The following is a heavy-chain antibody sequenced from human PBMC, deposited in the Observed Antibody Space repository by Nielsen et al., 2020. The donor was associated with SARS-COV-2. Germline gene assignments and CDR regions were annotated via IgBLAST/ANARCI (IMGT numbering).Heavy chain of an antibody. CDR3: ARVELPPSYYYYGMDV. CDR2: INPNSGGT. J-gene: IGHJ6*02. D-gene: IGHD1-7*01. V-gene: IGHV1-2*02. Sequence: ASVKVSCKASGYTFTGYCMHWVRQAPGQGLEWMGWINPNSGGTNYAQKFQGRVTMTRDTSISTAYMELSRLRSDDTAVYYCARVELPPSYYYYGMDVWGQGTTVTVSS. CDR1: GYTFTGYC.